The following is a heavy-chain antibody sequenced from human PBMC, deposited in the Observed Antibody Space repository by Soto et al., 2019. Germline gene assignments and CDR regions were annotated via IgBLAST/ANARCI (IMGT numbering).Heavy chain of an antibody. Sequence: SETLSLTCTVSGDSIRSTRHYWGWIRQPPGKGLEWIGRIHYSGSIAYTPSLQTRVTTSVYTSKLQFSLKPPSGTVADTAVSFCARYIRGFSRDYFHNWRRGTLVTVSS. CDR3: ARYIRGFSRDYFHN. V-gene: IGHV4-39*01. CDR1: GDSIRSTRHY. J-gene: IGHJ4*02. D-gene: IGHD2-15*01. CDR2: IHYSGSI.